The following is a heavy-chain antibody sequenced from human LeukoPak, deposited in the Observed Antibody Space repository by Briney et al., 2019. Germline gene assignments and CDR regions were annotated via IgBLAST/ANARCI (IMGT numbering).Heavy chain of an antibody. CDR1: GFTFSSYG. CDR3: AKDIGLVGATRYYFDY. Sequence: PGRSLRLSCAASGFTFSSYGMHWVRQAPGKGLEGVAVIWYDGSNKYYADSVKGRFTISRDNSQNTLYLQMNSLRVEDTAVYYCAKDIGLVGATRYYFDYWGQGTLVTVSS. J-gene: IGHJ4*02. D-gene: IGHD1-26*01. CDR2: IWYDGSNK. V-gene: IGHV3-33*06.